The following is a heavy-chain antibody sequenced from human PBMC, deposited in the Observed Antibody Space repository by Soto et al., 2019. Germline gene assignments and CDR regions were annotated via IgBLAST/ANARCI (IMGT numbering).Heavy chain of an antibody. Sequence: GGSLRLSCAASGFTFSTYGMHWVRQAPGKGLEWVAVIWSDGSSKFYGDSVKGRFTISRDNSKSTLYLQMNSLRAEDMAVYYCARDRSGSLWGQGTLVTVSS. V-gene: IGHV3-33*01. D-gene: IGHD5-12*01. CDR3: ARDRSGSL. CDR2: IWSDGSSK. CDR1: GFTFSTYG. J-gene: IGHJ4*02.